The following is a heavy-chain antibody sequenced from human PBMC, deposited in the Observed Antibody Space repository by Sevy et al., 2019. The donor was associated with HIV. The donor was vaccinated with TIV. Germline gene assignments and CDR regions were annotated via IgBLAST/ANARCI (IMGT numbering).Heavy chain of an antibody. Sequence: GGSLRLSCAASGFTFSSYSMNWVRQAPGKGLEWVSYISSSSSTIYYAHSVKGRFTISRDNAKNSLYLQMNSLRDEDTAVYYCARAPTVVVITTFYYYGMDVWGQGTTVTVSS. D-gene: IGHD3-22*01. CDR1: GFTFSSYS. CDR3: ARAPTVVVITTFYYYGMDV. V-gene: IGHV3-48*02. J-gene: IGHJ6*02. CDR2: ISSSSSTI.